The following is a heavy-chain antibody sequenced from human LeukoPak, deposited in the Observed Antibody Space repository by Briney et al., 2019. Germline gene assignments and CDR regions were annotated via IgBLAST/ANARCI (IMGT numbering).Heavy chain of an antibody. V-gene: IGHV3-30*04. CDR1: GFTFSSYA. CDR3: ARDQSEQWLVRFYFQH. D-gene: IGHD6-19*01. CDR2: ISYDGSNK. Sequence: GGSLRLSCAASGFTFSSYAMHWVRQAPGKGLEWVAIISYDGSNKYYADSVKGRFTISRDNSKNTLYLQMNSLRAEDTAVCYCARDQSEQWLVRFYFQHWGQGTLVTVSS. J-gene: IGHJ1*01.